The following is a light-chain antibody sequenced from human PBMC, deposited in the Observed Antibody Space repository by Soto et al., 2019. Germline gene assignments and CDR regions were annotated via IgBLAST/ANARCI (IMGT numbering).Light chain of an antibody. CDR2: DVS. J-gene: IGLJ1*01. Sequence: QSALTQPPSASGSPGQSVAISCTGTSSDVGGYNYVSWYQQHPGKAPKLMIYDVSKRPSGVPDRFSGSKSGNTASLPVSGLQAEDEADYYCSSYAGTHIVFGTGTKLTVL. CDR3: SSYAGTHIV. CDR1: SSDVGGYNY. V-gene: IGLV2-8*01.